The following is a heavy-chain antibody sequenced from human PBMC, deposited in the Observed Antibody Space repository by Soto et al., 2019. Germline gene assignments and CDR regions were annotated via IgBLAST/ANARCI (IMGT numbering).Heavy chain of an antibody. V-gene: IGHV1-69*12. CDR1: GGTFGNSA. J-gene: IGHJ6*02. CDR3: ARANDRIQFGGNYYSGMDV. CDR2: IIPIFPTP. D-gene: IGHD5-18*01. Sequence: QVQLVQSGGEVKKPGSSVTVSCKASGGTFGNSAISWVRQAPGQGLEWMGGIIPIFPTPDYAQKFQGRVTRTADDSTSTASMALTSLRSEAPAVYYWARANDRIQFGGNYYSGMDVWGQGTTVTVSS.